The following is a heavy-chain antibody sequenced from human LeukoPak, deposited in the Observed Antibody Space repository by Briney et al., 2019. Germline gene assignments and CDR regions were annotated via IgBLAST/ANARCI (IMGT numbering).Heavy chain of an antibody. CDR1: GFTFSSYS. Sequence: GSLRLSCAASGFTFSSYSMNWIRQSPGKGLEWIGEIIHSGSTNYNPSLKSRITISVDTSKKQFSLKLSSVTAADTAVYCARRFRQLDYWNTFGGVIDYWGQGTLVTVSS. CDR3: ARRFRQLDYWNTFGGVIDY. D-gene: IGHD3-16*02. CDR2: IIHSGST. J-gene: IGHJ4*02. V-gene: IGHV4-34*12.